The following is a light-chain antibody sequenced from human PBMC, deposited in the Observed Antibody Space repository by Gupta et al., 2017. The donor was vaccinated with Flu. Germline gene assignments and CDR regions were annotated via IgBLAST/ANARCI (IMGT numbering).Light chain of an antibody. CDR2: KAS. CDR3: QQDNNYPWT. V-gene: IGKV1-5*03. Sequence: TSAQSATIEDRVNITCRASQSISNSLAWYQQKPGKAPKLLIYKASSLETGVPERFSGSGSGTEFTLTITSLQPEDVATYYCQQDNNYPWTFGQGTKVEIK. CDR1: QSISNS. J-gene: IGKJ1*01.